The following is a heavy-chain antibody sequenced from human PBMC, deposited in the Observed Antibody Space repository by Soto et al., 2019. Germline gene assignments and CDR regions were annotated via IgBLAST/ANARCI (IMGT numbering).Heavy chain of an antibody. D-gene: IGHD6-25*01. Sequence: SETLSLTCTVSGGSISGYYWSWIRQPPGKGLEWIGYIYYRGSANYNPSLKSRATISVDTSKNQFSLKLSSVTAADTAVYYCARDRSGTLDYWGQGTLVTVSS. CDR2: IYYRGSA. CDR1: GGSISGYY. CDR3: ARDRSGTLDY. V-gene: IGHV4-59*01. J-gene: IGHJ4*02.